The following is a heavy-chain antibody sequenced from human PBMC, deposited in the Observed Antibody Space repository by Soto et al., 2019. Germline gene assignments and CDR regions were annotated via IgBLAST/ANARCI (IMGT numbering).Heavy chain of an antibody. CDR1: GFTFSSYA. CDR3: ARDYYKYYDSSGYYRSPAY. Sequence: GGSLRLSCAASGFTFSSYAMHWVRQAPGKGLEWVALISYDGSDKDYADSVKGRFTISRDNSWNTLFLQMNSLRAEDTAVYYSARDYYKYYDSSGYYRSPAYWGQGTLVTVSS. CDR2: ISYDGSDK. D-gene: IGHD3-22*01. V-gene: IGHV3-30-3*01. J-gene: IGHJ4*02.